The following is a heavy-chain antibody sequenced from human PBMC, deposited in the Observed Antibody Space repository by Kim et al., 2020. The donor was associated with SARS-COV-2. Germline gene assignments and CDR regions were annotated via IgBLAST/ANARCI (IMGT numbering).Heavy chain of an antibody. CDR3: ARVRVVPDAYDI. J-gene: IGHJ3*02. Sequence: SETLSLTCTVSGASIDIGGYFWSWIRQHPGKGLEWTGYIFHSGTIYYNPPLKSRVSMSVDTSKNLFSLKLTSVTAADTAMYYCARVRVVPDAYDIWGQETMVTLSS. CDR2: IFHSGTI. D-gene: IGHD2-2*01. CDR1: GASIDIGGYF. V-gene: IGHV4-31*03.